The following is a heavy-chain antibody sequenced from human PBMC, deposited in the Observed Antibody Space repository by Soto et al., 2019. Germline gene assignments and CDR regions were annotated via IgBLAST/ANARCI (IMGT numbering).Heavy chain of an antibody. J-gene: IGHJ4*02. CDR1: GFTFSNYA. CDR2: ISSDGGTT. Sequence: EVQLVESGGALVQPGGSLRLSCAASGFTFSNYAMHWVRQAPGKGLEYVSAISSDGGTTYYRDSVRGRFTISRDNSRNTLFLQMGSMSAEDMLVYFCARAEAVTTICTKHYFYDYWGQGTRLTVSS. D-gene: IGHD4-17*01. V-gene: IGHV3-64*07. CDR3: ARAEAVTTICTKHYFYDY.